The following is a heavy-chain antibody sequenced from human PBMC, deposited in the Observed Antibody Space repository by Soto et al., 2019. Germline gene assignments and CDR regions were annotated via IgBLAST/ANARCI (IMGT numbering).Heavy chain of an antibody. CDR3: ARGRDIVVVVAATAFDY. Sequence: GASVKVSCKASGYTFTSYDINWVRQATGQGLEWMGWMNPNSGNTGYAQKFQGRVTMTRNTSISTAYMELSSLRSEDTAVYYCARGRDIVVVVAATAFDYWGQGTLVTVSS. V-gene: IGHV1-8*01. CDR2: MNPNSGNT. D-gene: IGHD2-15*01. CDR1: GYTFTSYD. J-gene: IGHJ4*02.